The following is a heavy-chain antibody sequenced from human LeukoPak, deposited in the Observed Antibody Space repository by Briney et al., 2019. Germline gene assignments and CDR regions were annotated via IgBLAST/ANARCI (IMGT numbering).Heavy chain of an antibody. Sequence: PSETLSLTCTVSGYSISSGYYWGWIRQPPGKGLEWIGSIYHSGSTYYNPSLKSRVTISVDTSKNQFSLKLSSVTAADTAVYYCARQYDSSGYYFSPSFYYYMDVWGKGTTVTISS. CDR2: IYHSGST. J-gene: IGHJ6*03. CDR1: GYSISSGYY. V-gene: IGHV4-38-2*02. D-gene: IGHD3-22*01. CDR3: ARQYDSSGYYFSPSFYYYMDV.